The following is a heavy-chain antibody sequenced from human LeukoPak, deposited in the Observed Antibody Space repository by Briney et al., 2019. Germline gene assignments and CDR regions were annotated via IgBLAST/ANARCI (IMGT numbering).Heavy chain of an antibody. CDR1: GFTFSNAW. V-gene: IGHV3-15*01. CDR3: TIRTIIGSFDY. D-gene: IGHD2-2*01. J-gene: IGHJ4*02. CDR2: IKSKTDGGTT. Sequence: PGGSLRLSWAASGFTFSNAWMSWVRQAPGKGLEWVGRIKSKTDGGTTDYAAPVKGRFTISRDDSKNTLYLQMNSLKTEDTAVYYCTIRTIIGSFDYWGQGTLLTVSS.